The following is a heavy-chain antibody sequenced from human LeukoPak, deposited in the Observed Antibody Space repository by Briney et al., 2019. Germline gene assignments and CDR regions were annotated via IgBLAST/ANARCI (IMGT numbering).Heavy chain of an antibody. D-gene: IGHD3-16*01. J-gene: IGHJ4*02. CDR2: ISWNSGSI. CDR1: GFTFDDYA. V-gene: IGHV3-9*01. CDR3: ARDLGELPAFDY. Sequence: GGSLRLSCAASGFTFDDYAMHWVRQAPGKGLEWVSGISWNSGSIGYADSVKGRFTISRDNAKNSLYLQMNSLRDEDTAVYYCARDLGELPAFDYWGQGTLVTVSS.